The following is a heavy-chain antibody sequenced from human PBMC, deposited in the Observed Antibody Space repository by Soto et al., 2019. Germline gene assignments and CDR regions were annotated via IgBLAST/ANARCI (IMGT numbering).Heavy chain of an antibody. V-gene: IGHV3-74*01. Sequence: GGSLRLSCAASGFTFSSYWMHWVRQAPGKGLVWVSRINSDGSSTSYADSVKGRFTISRDNAKNTLYLQMNSLRAEDTAVYYCARNLVSYYDILTGYSFDYWGQGTLVTVSS. D-gene: IGHD3-9*01. CDR3: ARNLVSYYDILTGYSFDY. CDR2: INSDGSST. J-gene: IGHJ4*02. CDR1: GFTFSSYW.